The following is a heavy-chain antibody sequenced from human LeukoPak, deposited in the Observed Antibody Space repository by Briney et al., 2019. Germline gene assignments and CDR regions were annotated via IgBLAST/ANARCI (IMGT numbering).Heavy chain of an antibody. CDR3: ARDHSQNFDY. Sequence: GGSLRLSCAASAFTFSGYGMHWVRQAPGKGLEWVAFIQLDGSDEYYGDSVKGRFTISRDNSKNTLYLQMNSLRPEDTAVYYCARDHSQNFDYWGQGTLVTVSS. V-gene: IGHV3-30*02. J-gene: IGHJ4*02. CDR1: AFTFSGYG. D-gene: IGHD5-18*01. CDR2: IQLDGSDE.